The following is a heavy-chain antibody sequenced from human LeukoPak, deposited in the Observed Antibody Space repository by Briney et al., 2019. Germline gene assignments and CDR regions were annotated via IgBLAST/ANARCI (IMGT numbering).Heavy chain of an antibody. V-gene: IGHV1-46*01. J-gene: IGHJ4*02. D-gene: IGHD1-26*01. CDR2: INPSGGST. CDR1: GYTFTSYY. Sequence: GASVKVSCKASGYTFTSYYMYWVRQAPGQGLEWMGIINPSGGSTSYAQKFQGRVTMTRDTSTSTVYMELSSLTSEDTAVYYCARVLSATSAFDYWGQGTLVTVSS. CDR3: ARVLSATSAFDY.